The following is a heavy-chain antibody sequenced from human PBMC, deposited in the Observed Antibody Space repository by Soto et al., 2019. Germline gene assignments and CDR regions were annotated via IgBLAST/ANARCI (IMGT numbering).Heavy chain of an antibody. CDR3: ARDTELDMDV. D-gene: IGHD1-1*01. CDR2: IWYDGSNK. J-gene: IGHJ6*03. Sequence: QVQLVESGGGVVQPGRSLRLSCAATGFTFSSYGMHWVRQAPGKGLEWVAVIWYDGSNKYYADSVKGRFTISRDNSKNTLYLQMNSLRAEDTAVYYCARDTELDMDVWGKGTTVTVSS. CDR1: GFTFSSYG. V-gene: IGHV3-33*01.